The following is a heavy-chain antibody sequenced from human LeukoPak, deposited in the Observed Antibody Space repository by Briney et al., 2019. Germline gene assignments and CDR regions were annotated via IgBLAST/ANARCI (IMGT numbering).Heavy chain of an antibody. CDR1: GGSISSSSYY. V-gene: IGHV4-39*01. D-gene: IGHD3-10*01. CDR2: IYYSGST. CDR3: ARHRVVLWFGELFPNWFDP. J-gene: IGHJ5*02. Sequence: PSETLSLTCTVSGGSISSSSYYWGWIRQPPGKGLEWIGSIYYSGSTYYNPSLKSRVTISVDTSKNQFSLKLSSVTAADTAVYYCARHRVVLWFGELFPNWFDPWGQGTLVTVSS.